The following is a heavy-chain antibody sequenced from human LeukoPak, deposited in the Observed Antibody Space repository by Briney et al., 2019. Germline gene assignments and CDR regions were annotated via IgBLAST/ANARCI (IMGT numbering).Heavy chain of an antibody. D-gene: IGHD3-10*01. CDR1: GYTFTGYY. CDR3: ARGENSLWSLMDV. Sequence: ASVKVSCKASGYTFTGYYMHWVRQPPGQGLEWMGWINPNSGGTNYAQKFQGRVTMTRDTSISTAYMELSRLRSDGTAVYYCARGENSLWSLMDVWGKGTTVTISS. CDR2: INPNSGGT. J-gene: IGHJ6*03. V-gene: IGHV1-2*02.